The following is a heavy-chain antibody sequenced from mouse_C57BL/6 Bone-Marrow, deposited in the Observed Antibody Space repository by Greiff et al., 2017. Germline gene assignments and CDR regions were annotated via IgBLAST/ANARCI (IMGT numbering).Heavy chain of an antibody. CDR2: IYPGSGST. CDR3: ARGHDGCEGAPFDY. V-gene: IGHV1-55*01. CDR1: GYTFTSYW. J-gene: IGHJ2*01. D-gene: IGHD2-3*01. Sequence: QVQLQQPGAELVKPGASVKMSCKASGYTFTSYWITWVKQRPGQGLEWIGDIYPGSGSTNYNEKFKSKATLTVDTSSSTAYMQLSSLTSEDSAVYDCARGHDGCEGAPFDYWGKGTTLTVSS.